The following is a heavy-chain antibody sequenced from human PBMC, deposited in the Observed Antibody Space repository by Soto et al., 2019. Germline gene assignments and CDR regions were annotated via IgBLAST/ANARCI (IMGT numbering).Heavy chain of an antibody. J-gene: IGHJ3*02. V-gene: IGHV3-23*01. Sequence: GGSLRLSCAASGFTFSSYAMSWVRQAPGKGLEWVSAISGSGGSTYYADSVKGRFTISRDNSKNTLYLQMNSLRAEDTAVYYCAIGGLGRLTIFGVVIAAFDNWGEGTMVT. D-gene: IGHD3-3*01. CDR2: ISGSGGST. CDR3: AIGGLGRLTIFGVVIAAFDN. CDR1: GFTFSSYA.